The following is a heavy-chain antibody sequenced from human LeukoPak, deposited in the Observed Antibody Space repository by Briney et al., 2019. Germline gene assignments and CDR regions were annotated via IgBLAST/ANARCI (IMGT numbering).Heavy chain of an antibody. V-gene: IGHV3-21*01. J-gene: IGHJ4*02. Sequence: GSLRLSCAASGFTFSSYSMNWVRQAPGKGLEWVSSISSSSSYIYYADSVKGRFTISRDNAKNSLYLQMNSLRAEDTAVYYCARALAARSRTFDYWGQGTLVTVSS. CDR3: ARALAARSRTFDY. CDR2: ISSSSSYI. D-gene: IGHD6-6*01. CDR1: GFTFSSYS.